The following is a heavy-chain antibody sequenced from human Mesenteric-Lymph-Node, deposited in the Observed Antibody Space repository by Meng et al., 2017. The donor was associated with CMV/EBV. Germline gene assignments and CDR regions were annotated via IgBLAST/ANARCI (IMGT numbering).Heavy chain of an antibody. J-gene: IGHJ5*02. CDR1: VRGCY. Sequence: VRGCYWSWVRRSPGEGLEWIGEINHSGSTNYNPTLKSRVAMLVDMSKKEFSLKVRSVSAADTAVYFCARGRYYDSGVYDGRHWFDAWGQGTLVTVSS. V-gene: IGHV4-34*01. D-gene: IGHD3-22*01. CDR2: INHSGST. CDR3: ARGRYYDSGVYDGRHWFDA.